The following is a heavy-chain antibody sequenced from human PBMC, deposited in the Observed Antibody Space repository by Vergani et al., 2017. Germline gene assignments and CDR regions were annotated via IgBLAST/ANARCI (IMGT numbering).Heavy chain of an antibody. CDR1: GGSISSGSYY. D-gene: IGHD3-10*01. J-gene: IGHJ5*02. Sequence: QVQLQESGPGLVKPSQTLSPTCTVPGGSISSGSYYWSWIRQPAGKGLEWIGRIYTSGSTNYNPSLKSRVTIAVDTSKNQFSLKPSAVTAADTAVYYCARGLVLLWFGGTNWFDPWGQGTLVTVSS. CDR2: IYTSGST. V-gene: IGHV4-61*02. CDR3: ARGLVLLWFGGTNWFDP.